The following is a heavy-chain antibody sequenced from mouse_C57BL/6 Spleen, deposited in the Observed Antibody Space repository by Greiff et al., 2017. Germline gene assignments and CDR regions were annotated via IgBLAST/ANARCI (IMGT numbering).Heavy chain of an antibody. CDR1: GYTFTSYW. V-gene: IGHV1-64*01. CDR3: ARIATVVATWRWYVDV. D-gene: IGHD1-1*01. J-gene: IGHJ1*03. CDR2: IHPNSGST. Sequence: VQLQQSGAELVKPGASVKLSCKASGYTFTSYWMHWVKQRPGQGLEWIGMIHPNSGSTNYNEKFKSKATLTVDKSSSTAYMQLSSLTSADSAVYYCARIATVVATWRWYVDVWGTGTTVTVSS.